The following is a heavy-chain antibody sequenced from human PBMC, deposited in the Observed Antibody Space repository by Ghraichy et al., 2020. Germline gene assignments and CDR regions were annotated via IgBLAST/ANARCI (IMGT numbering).Heavy chain of an antibody. CDR1: GGFITNNGYL. Sequence: SETLSLTCTVSGGFITNNGYLWGWIRQPPGQGLEWIGNIYYTGKTYYNPSLQSRVTISIDTPKNQFSLKLTSVTAADTALYYCATYSTTFGWFDPWGQGTLVTVSS. CDR2: IYYTGKT. D-gene: IGHD3-10*01. CDR3: ATYSTTFGWFDP. V-gene: IGHV4-39*01. J-gene: IGHJ5*02.